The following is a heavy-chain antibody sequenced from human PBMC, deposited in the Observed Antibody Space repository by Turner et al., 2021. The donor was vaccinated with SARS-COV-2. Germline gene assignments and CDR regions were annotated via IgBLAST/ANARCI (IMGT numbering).Heavy chain of an antibody. D-gene: IGHD1-1*01. CDR1: GFTFGDYW. J-gene: IGHJ5*01. CDR3: VRHGSWNFDS. CDR2: IKTDGSTK. V-gene: IGHV3-7*01. Sequence: VQLVESGGGWVQPGGSLSLPWAGSGFTFGDYWMGWVRQAPGKGLEWVANIKTDGSTKYYVDSVKDRFTTSRDNAKNSLYLQMYSLRAEDTALYYCVRHGSWNFDSWGQGTLVTVSS.